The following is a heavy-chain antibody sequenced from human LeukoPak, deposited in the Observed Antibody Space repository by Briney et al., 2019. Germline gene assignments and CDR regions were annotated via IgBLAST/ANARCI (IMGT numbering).Heavy chain of an antibody. CDR2: ISGSGGST. Sequence: PGGSLRLSCAASGFTFSSYAMSWVRQAPGKGLEWVSAISGSGGSTCYADSVKGRFTISRDNSKNTLYLQMNSLRAEDTAVYYCAKVGEYYYDSSGYYFDYWGQGTLVTVSS. V-gene: IGHV3-23*01. D-gene: IGHD3-22*01. CDR3: AKVGEYYYDSSGYYFDY. J-gene: IGHJ4*02. CDR1: GFTFSSYA.